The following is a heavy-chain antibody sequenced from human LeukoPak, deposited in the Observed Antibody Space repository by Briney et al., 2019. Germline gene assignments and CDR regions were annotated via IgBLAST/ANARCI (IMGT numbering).Heavy chain of an antibody. D-gene: IGHD6-19*01. J-gene: IGHJ4*02. Sequence: GGSLRLSCAASGFTVSSNYMSWVRQAPGKGLEWVSVIYSGGSTYYADSVKGRLTISRHNSKNTLYLQMNSLRAEDTAVYYCTTFNSSGWSSDYWGQGTLVTVSS. CDR2: IYSGGST. V-gene: IGHV3-53*04. CDR1: GFTVSSNY. CDR3: TTFNSSGWSSDY.